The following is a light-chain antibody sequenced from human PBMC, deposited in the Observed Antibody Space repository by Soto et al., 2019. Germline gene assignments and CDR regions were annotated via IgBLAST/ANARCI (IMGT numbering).Light chain of an antibody. J-gene: IGLJ1*01. CDR3: SSFTTSSTLV. Sequence: QSALTQPASVSGSPGQPITMSCTGTSSDVGSFDSVAWYQHNPGKAPKLMIYDVSNRPSGVSSRFSGSKSGNTASLSISGLQTEDEANYYCSSFTTSSTLVFGTGTKVTVL. CDR2: DVS. V-gene: IGLV2-14*01. CDR1: SSDVGSFDS.